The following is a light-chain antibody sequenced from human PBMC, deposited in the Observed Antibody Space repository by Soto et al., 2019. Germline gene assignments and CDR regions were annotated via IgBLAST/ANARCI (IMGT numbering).Light chain of an antibody. V-gene: IGKV3-15*01. CDR2: DAS. Sequence: EVVMTQSPATLSVSPGERATLSCRASQSVSSKLAWYQQKPGQAPRLLIYDASTRATGIPARFSGSGSGTEFTLTISSLQSEDFAVYYCQQYNNWPPITFGQGTRLDIK. CDR1: QSVSSK. J-gene: IGKJ5*01. CDR3: QQYNNWPPIT.